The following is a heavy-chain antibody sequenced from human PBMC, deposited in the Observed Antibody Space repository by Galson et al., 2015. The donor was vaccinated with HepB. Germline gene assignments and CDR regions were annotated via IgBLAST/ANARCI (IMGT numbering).Heavy chain of an antibody. V-gene: IGHV3-30-3*01. D-gene: IGHD3-10*01. Sequence: SLRLSCAASGFTFRSYAMHWVRQAPGKGLEWVAVISYDGSNKYYADSVKGRFTISRDNSKNTLYLQMNSLRAEDTTVYYCARGYPFYGSGSYLDYWGQGTLVTVSS. J-gene: IGHJ4*02. CDR2: ISYDGSNK. CDR1: GFTFRSYA. CDR3: ARGYPFYGSGSYLDY.